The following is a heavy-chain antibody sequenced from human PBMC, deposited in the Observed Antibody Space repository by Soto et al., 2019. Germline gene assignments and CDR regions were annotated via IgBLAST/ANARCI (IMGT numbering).Heavy chain of an antibody. V-gene: IGHV3-21*01. CDR1: RFTFSSYS. CDR2: ISSSRSYI. J-gene: IGHJ6*02. Sequence: GSLRLSCAASRFTFSSYSMNCVRQATGKGLEWVSSISSSRSYIYYADSVKGRFTISRDNSKNTLYLQMNSLRAEDTAVYYCAKDHYDYVWGSYRYLDYYGMDVWGQGTTVTVSS. CDR3: AKDHYDYVWGSYRYLDYYGMDV. D-gene: IGHD3-16*02.